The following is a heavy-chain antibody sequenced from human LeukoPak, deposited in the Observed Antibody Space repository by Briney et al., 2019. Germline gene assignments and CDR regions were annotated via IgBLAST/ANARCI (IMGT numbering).Heavy chain of an antibody. Sequence: SETLSLTCTVSGVSISSGDYYWSWIRQPPGKGLEWIGYIYYSGSTYYNPSLKSRVTISVDTSKNQFSLKLGSVTAADTAVYYCARDARGPIDYWGQGTLVTVSS. D-gene: IGHD3-10*01. V-gene: IGHV4-30-4*01. CDR3: ARDARGPIDY. CDR2: IYYSGST. J-gene: IGHJ4*02. CDR1: GVSISSGDYY.